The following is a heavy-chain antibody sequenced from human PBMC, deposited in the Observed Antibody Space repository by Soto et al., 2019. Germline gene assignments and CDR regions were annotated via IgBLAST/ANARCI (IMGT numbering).Heavy chain of an antibody. Sequence: KPSETLSLTCAVSGGSISSSQWWSWVRQPPGKGLEWIGEIYLDGTTYFNPSLRGRVTISIDKSKNQFSLKLSSVTAADTAVYYCARDLPIAKGSPRADGLDIWGQGTLVTVSS. J-gene: IGHJ3*02. CDR1: GGSISSSQW. CDR2: IYLDGTT. V-gene: IGHV4-4*02. CDR3: ARDLPIAKGSPRADGLDI. D-gene: IGHD3-22*01.